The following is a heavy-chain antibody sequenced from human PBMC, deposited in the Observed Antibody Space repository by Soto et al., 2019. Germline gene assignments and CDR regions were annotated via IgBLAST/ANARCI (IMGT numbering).Heavy chain of an antibody. CDR3: ARVKSNTNFDY. Sequence: VGSLRLSCAASGFTFSDYDMGWVRQAPGKGLEWISYITTSSSYTNNAASVQGRFNISRDKANNSLYLQMDSLRAEDTALYHGARVKSNTNFDYWGQGTLVTVSS. D-gene: IGHD3-3*01. J-gene: IGHJ4*02. CDR1: GFTFSDYD. CDR2: ITTSSSYT. V-gene: IGHV3-11*06.